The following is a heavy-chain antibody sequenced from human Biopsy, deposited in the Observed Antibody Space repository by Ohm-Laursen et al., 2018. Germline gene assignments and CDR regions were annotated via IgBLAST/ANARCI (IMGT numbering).Heavy chain of an antibody. CDR2: INTKTGDT. V-gene: IGHV1-2*02. CDR3: TRGGYYYDSLAYYYWFDP. J-gene: IGHJ5*02. CDR1: GYTFIGYH. D-gene: IGHD3-22*01. Sequence: ASVKVSYQAFGYTFIGYHVHWVRQAPGQGLEWMGWINTKTGDTNYAQKFQGRVTMTRDTSISTAYVDLSSLRSVDTAVYYCTRGGYYYDSLAYYYWFDPWGQGTLVTVSS.